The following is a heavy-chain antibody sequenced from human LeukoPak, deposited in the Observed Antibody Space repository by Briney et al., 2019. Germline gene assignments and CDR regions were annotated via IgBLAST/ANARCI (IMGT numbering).Heavy chain of an antibody. V-gene: IGHV3-43*02. CDR2: ISGGGGST. CDR1: GFTFDDYA. CDR3: AKVAWFGELFDY. Sequence: GGSLRLSCAASGFTFDDYAMHWVRQAPGKGLEWVSLISGGGGSTYYADSVKGRFTISRDNSKNSLYLQMNSLRTEDTALYYCAKVAWFGELFDYWGQGTLVTVSS. J-gene: IGHJ4*02. D-gene: IGHD3-10*01.